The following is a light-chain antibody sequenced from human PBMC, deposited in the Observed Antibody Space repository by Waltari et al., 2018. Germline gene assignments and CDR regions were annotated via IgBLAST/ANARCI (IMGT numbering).Light chain of an antibody. Sequence: EIVLTQSPGTLSLSLGERATLSCRASQSVSGNNLAWYQQKPAQAPRLLIHGASSRATGIPDRFSGSGSGTDFTLTISRLEPEDFAVYYCQQYGRSWNTFGQGTKLEIK. CDR3: QQYGRSWNT. J-gene: IGKJ2*01. CDR2: GAS. V-gene: IGKV3-20*01. CDR1: QSVSGNN.